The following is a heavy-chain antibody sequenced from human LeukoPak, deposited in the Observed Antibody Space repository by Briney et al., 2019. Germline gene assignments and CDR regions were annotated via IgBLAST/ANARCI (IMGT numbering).Heavy chain of an antibody. D-gene: IGHD2-8*01. Sequence: GGSLRLSCAASGFTFGNFWMHWVRQAPGKGLLWVSRIDSDEYTTTYADSVKGRFTISRDNSKTTLFLHMNGLRAEDTAVYYCAKDPDCTSGVCYTFFDYWGQGTLVTVSS. V-gene: IGHV3-74*01. CDR2: IDSDEYTT. CDR3: AKDPDCTSGVCYTFFDY. CDR1: GFTFGNFW. J-gene: IGHJ4*02.